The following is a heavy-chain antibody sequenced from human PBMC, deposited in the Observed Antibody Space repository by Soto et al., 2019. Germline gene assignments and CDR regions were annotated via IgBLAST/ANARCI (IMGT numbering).Heavy chain of an antibody. V-gene: IGHV3-48*01. D-gene: IGHD3-10*01. Sequence: EVQLVESGGGLVQPGGSLRLSCAASGFTFSSYSMNWVRQAPGKGLEWVSYISSSSSTIYYVDSVKGRFTISRDNAKNSLYLQMNSLRAEDTAVYYCARAGGWELPPGWGQGTLVTVSS. CDR2: ISSSSSTI. J-gene: IGHJ4*02. CDR3: ARAGGWELPPG. CDR1: GFTFSSYS.